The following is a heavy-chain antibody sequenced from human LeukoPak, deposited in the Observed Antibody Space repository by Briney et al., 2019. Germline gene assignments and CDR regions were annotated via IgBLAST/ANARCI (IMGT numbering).Heavy chain of an antibody. V-gene: IGHV3-23*01. CDR1: GFTFSSYA. CDR2: ISGSGGST. CDR3: AKTPGRYDSSGYYGP. J-gene: IGHJ5*02. Sequence: GGSLRLSCAASGFTFSSYAMSWVRQAPGKGLEWVSAISGSGGSTYYADSVKGRFTISRDNSKNTLCLQMNSLRAEDTAVYYCAKTPGRYDSSGYYGPWGQGTLVTVSS. D-gene: IGHD3-22*01.